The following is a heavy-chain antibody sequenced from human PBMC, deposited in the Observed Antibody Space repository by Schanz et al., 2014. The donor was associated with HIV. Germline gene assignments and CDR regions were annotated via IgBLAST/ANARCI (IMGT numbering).Heavy chain of an antibody. CDR3: AREGEGSWSGYHPHGVYNWFDP. CDR2: VIPFFGRA. D-gene: IGHD3-3*01. CDR1: GGTFTSYV. Sequence: QVQLLQSGAEVKRPGSSVNVSCQTSGGTFTSYVYAWVRQAPGQGLEWLGGVIPFFGRANYAQNIQGRVKITADKSTSTVYMELRSLRSEDTAVYYCAREGEGSWSGYHPHGVYNWFDPWGQGTLVTVSS. V-gene: IGHV1-69*06. J-gene: IGHJ5*02.